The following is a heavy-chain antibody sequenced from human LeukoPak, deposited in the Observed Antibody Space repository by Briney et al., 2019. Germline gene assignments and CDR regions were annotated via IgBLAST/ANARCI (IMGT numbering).Heavy chain of an antibody. D-gene: IGHD3-10*01. CDR2: ISYDGSNK. J-gene: IGHJ4*02. Sequence: GGSLRLSCAASGFTFSSYGMHWVRQAPGKGLEWVAVISYDGSNKYYADSVKGRFTISRDNSKNTLYLQVNSLRAEDTAVYYCAKDKYYGSGSYFDYWGQGTLVTVSS. CDR1: GFTFSSYG. CDR3: AKDKYYGSGSYFDY. V-gene: IGHV3-30*18.